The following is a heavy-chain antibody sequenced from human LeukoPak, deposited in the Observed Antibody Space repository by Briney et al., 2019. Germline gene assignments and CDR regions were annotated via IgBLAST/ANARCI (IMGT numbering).Heavy chain of an antibody. CDR3: ATSRDYDFWSGFDY. J-gene: IGHJ4*02. CDR2: FDPEDGET. CDR1: GYTLTELS. Sequence: ASVKVSCKVSGYTLTELSMHWVRQAPGKGLEWMGGFDPEDGETIYAQKFQGRVTMTEDTSTDTAYMGLSSLRSEDTAVYYCATSRDYDFWSGFDYWGQGTLVTVSS. D-gene: IGHD3-3*01. V-gene: IGHV1-24*01.